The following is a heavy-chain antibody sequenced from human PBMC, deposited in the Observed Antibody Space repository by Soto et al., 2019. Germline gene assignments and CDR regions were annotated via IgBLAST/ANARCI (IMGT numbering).Heavy chain of an antibody. CDR2: INAGNGNT. J-gene: IGHJ6*02. CDR3: ALQWRAYGLDV. CDR1: GGIFINYS. D-gene: IGHD6-19*01. V-gene: IGHV1-3*01. Sequence: ASVKGSCKASGGIFINYSVHWVRQAPGQRLEWMGWINAGNGNTKYSQKIQGRVTITRDTSASTASMELSSLTSEDTAVYYCALQWRAYGLDVWGQGTTVTVSS.